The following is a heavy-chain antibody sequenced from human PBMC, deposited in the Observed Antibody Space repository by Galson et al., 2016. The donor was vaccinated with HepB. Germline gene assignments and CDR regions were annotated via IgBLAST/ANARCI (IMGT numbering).Heavy chain of an antibody. CDR3: ARGLHSYGLEGYWYFDL. CDR2: IYHSGST. D-gene: IGHD5-18*01. Sequence: TLSLTCAVSGGSISSGDYSWSWIRQPPGKGLEWIGYIYHSGSTYYNPSLQSRVTISVHRPKNQFSLKLSSVTAADTAVYYCARGLHSYGLEGYWYFDLWGRGTLVTVSS. CDR1: GGSISSGDYS. J-gene: IGHJ2*01. V-gene: IGHV4-30-2*01.